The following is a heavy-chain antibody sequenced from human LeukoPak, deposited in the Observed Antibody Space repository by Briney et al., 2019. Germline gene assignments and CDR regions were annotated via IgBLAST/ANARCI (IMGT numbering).Heavy chain of an antibody. D-gene: IGHD2-2*01. Sequence: GGSLTLSCAASGFTVSSNYMSWVRQAPGKGLEWVSVIYSGGSTYYADSVKGRFTISRDNSKNTLYLQMNSLRAEDTAVYYCARVVPAARGWFDPWGQGTLVTVSS. CDR2: IYSGGST. CDR1: GFTVSSNY. CDR3: ARVVPAARGWFDP. V-gene: IGHV3-53*01. J-gene: IGHJ5*02.